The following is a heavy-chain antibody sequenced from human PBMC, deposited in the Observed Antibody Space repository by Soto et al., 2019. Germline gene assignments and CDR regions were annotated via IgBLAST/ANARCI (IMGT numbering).Heavy chain of an antibody. J-gene: IGHJ4*02. CDR1: GFTFSSYA. V-gene: IGHV3-23*01. CDR3: ARDGKTVTTLVWPLINY. D-gene: IGHD4-17*01. CDR2: IDNSGGIT. Sequence: GGSLRLSCAASGFTFSSYAMTWVRQAPGKGLEWVSTIDNSGGITYYADSVKGRFTISRDNSKNTLYLQMNSLRAEDTAVYYCARDGKTVTTLVWPLINYWGQGTLVTVSS.